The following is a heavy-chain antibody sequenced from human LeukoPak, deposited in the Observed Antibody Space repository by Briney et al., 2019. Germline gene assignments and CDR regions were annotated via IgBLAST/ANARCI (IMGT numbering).Heavy chain of an antibody. CDR1: GGSISSYY. CDR3: ARQGLSDFWSGYYSHFDY. CDR2: IYYSGST. V-gene: IGHV4-59*08. D-gene: IGHD3-3*01. J-gene: IGHJ4*02. Sequence: PSETLSLTCTVSGGSISSYYWSWIRQPPGKGLEWIGYIYYSGSTNYNPSLKSRVTISVDTSKNQFSLKLSSVTAADTAVYYCARQGLSDFWSGYYSHFDYWGQGTLVTVSS.